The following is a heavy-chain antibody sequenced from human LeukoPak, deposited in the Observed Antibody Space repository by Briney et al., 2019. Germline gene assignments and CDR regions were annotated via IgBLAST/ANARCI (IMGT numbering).Heavy chain of an antibody. CDR1: GFTFSSYW. D-gene: IGHD3-22*01. J-gene: IGHJ4*02. Sequence: PGGSLRLSCAASGFTFSSYWVHWVRQAPGKGLVWVSRINSDGSSTSYADSVKGRFTISRDNAKNTLYLQMNSLRAEDTAVYYCARVNRITMIVDYWGQGTLVTVSS. V-gene: IGHV3-74*01. CDR3: ARVNRITMIVDY. CDR2: INSDGSST.